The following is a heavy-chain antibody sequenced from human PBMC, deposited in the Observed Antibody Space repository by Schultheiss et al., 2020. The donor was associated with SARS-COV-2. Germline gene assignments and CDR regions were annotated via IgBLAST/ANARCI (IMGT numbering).Heavy chain of an antibody. D-gene: IGHD1-14*01. CDR1: GGSISGHY. CDR3: ARKHNHGALFDS. V-gene: IGHV4-4*07. Sequence: SETLSLTCTVSGGSISGHYWSWIRQPAGKGLEWIGGIFTSGSTNYNPSLKSRVTISVDTSKNQFSLKLSSVTAADTGTYYCARKHNHGALFDSWGQGALVTVSS. J-gene: IGHJ4*02. CDR2: IFTSGST.